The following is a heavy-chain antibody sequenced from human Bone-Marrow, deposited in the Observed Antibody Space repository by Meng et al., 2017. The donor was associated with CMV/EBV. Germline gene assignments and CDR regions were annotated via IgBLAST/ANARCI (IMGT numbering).Heavy chain of an antibody. CDR3: ARVDRVDG. CDR2: ISSSSSYI. J-gene: IGHJ4*02. Sequence: LSLTCAASGFTFSSYSMNWVRQAPGKGLEWLSSISSSSSYIYYADSVKGRFTISRDNAKNSLYLQMNSLRAEDTAVYYCARVDRVDGWGQGTLVTVSS. V-gene: IGHV3-21*01. CDR1: GFTFSSYS. D-gene: IGHD3-10*01.